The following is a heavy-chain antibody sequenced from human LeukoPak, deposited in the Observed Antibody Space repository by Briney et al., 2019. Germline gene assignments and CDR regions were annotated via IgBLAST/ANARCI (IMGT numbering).Heavy chain of an antibody. V-gene: IGHV3-9*01. Sequence: GGSLRLSSAASGFTFDDYAMHWVRQAPGKGLEWVSGISWNSGSIGYADSVKGRFTISRDNAKNSLYLQMNSLRAEDTALYYCAKDIRGYYGSGSYYNYWGQGTLVTVSS. J-gene: IGHJ4*02. CDR3: AKDIRGYYGSGSYYNY. CDR2: ISWNSGSI. D-gene: IGHD3-10*01. CDR1: GFTFDDYA.